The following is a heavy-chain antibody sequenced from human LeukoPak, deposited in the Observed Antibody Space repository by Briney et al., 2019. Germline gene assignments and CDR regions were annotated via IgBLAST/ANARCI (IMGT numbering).Heavy chain of an antibody. CDR2: INHSGST. J-gene: IGHJ6*03. V-gene: IGHV4-34*01. CDR3: ARLLRGYSGYDLSYYYYYMDV. D-gene: IGHD5-12*01. CDR1: GGSFSGYY. Sequence: SETLSLTCAVYGGSFSGYYWSWIRQPPGKGLEWIGEINHSGSTNYNPSLKSRVTISVDTSKNQFSLKLSSVTAADTAVYYCARLLRGYSGYDLSYYYYYMDVWGKGTTVTISS.